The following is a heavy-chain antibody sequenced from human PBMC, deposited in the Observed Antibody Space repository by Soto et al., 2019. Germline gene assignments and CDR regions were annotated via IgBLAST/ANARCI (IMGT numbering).Heavy chain of an antibody. CDR2: IYKTGNT. CDR3: ERVGISPSDAFDF. J-gene: IGHJ3*01. CDR1: GGSLSNGDYY. Sequence: PSETLSLTCTVSGGSLSNGDYYWSWIRQHPEMGLEWIGYIYKTGNTYYNPSLKSRAIISVDTSDNMFSLKLSSVTAADTAIYYCERVGISPSDAFDFWGQGTMVTVSS. V-gene: IGHV4-31*03. D-gene: IGHD3-3*02.